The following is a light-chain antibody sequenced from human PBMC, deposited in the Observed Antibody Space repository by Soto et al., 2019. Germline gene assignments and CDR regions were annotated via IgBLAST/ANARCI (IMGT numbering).Light chain of an antibody. J-gene: IGLJ2*01. CDR1: SSDIGGYDY. Sequence: QSALTQPASVSGSPGQSITISCTGTSSDIGGYDYVSWYQQHPDKAPKLMIYEVTNRPSGVSNRFSASKSGNTASLTISGLQAEDEADYYCSSYTSSSTLYVVFGGGTKLNVL. CDR2: EVT. V-gene: IGLV2-14*01. CDR3: SSYTSSSTLYVV.